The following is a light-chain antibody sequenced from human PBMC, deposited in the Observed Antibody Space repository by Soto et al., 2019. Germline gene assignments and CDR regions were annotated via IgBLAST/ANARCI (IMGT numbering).Light chain of an antibody. V-gene: IGLV2-14*03. CDR3: TSWTTSTTMI. Sequence: QSVLTQPASVSGSPGQSITISCTGTSSDIGAYNFVSWYQQHPGKAPKLMLYDVNIRPSGVSNRFSGSKSGNTASATISGLQAEDEADYYCTSWTTSTTMIFGGGTQLTVL. J-gene: IGLJ2*01. CDR1: SSDIGAYNF. CDR2: DVN.